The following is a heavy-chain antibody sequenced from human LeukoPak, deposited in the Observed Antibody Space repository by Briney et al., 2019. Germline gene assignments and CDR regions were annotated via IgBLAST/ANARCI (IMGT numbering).Heavy chain of an antibody. J-gene: IGHJ4*02. Sequence: GGSLRLSCAASGFTFSSYAMTWVRQAPGKGLQWVSAVSGSGAHTYYADSVKGRFTISRDNSKNTLYLQMNSLRAEDTAMYYCAKDRGNAMISSPYLPSYWGQGTLVTVSS. D-gene: IGHD3-22*01. CDR1: GFTFSSYA. CDR2: VSGSGAHT. V-gene: IGHV3-23*01. CDR3: AKDRGNAMISSPYLPSY.